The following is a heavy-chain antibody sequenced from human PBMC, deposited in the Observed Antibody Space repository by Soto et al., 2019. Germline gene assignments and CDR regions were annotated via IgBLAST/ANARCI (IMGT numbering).Heavy chain of an antibody. Sequence: QVQLVQSGPEVRKPGASVKVSCKASGYTFTTYGISWVRQAPGQGLEWMGWISGYNGHTKYAQKFQGRVTMTTDTSTSTVYMELRSLRSDDTAVYYCAREGEMPYYYYGLDVWGQGTTVTVSS. D-gene: IGHD3-16*01. J-gene: IGHJ6*02. V-gene: IGHV1-18*01. CDR2: ISGYNGHT. CDR3: AREGEMPYYYYGLDV. CDR1: GYTFTTYG.